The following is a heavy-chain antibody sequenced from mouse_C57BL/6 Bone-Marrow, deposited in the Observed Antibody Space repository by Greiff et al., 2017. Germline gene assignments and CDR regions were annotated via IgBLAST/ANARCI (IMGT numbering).Heavy chain of an antibody. CDR3: ARRGIYYSSSRGYFDV. Sequence: VQLQQSGPVLVKPGASVKMSCKASGYTFTDYYMNWVKQSHGKSLEWIGVINPYNGGTSYNQKFKGKATLTVDKSSSTAYMGLNSLTSEGSAVYYCARRGIYYSSSRGYFDVWGTGTTVTVSS. J-gene: IGHJ1*03. D-gene: IGHD1-1*01. CDR1: GYTFTDYY. CDR2: INPYNGGT. V-gene: IGHV1-19*01.